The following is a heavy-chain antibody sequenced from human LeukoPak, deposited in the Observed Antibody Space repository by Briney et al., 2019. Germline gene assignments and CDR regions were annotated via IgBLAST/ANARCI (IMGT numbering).Heavy chain of an antibody. J-gene: IGHJ4*02. V-gene: IGHV3-9*01. CDR2: ISWNSGSI. CDR1: GFTFDDYA. Sequence: QSGGSLRLSCAASGFTFDDYAMHWVRQAPGKGLEWVSGISWNSGSIGYADSVKGRFTISRDNAKNSLYLQMNSLRAEDTALYYCAKEIPGGAWLAAGFDYWGQGTLVTVSS. D-gene: IGHD6-19*01. CDR3: AKEIPGGAWLAAGFDY.